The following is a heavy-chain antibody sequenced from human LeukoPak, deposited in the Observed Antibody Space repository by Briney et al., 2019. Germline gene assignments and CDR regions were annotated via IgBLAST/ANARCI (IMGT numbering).Heavy chain of an antibody. Sequence: GGSLRLSCAASGFTFSSYSMHWVRQAPGKGLEYVSAINNNGANTYYADSVKGRFTISRDNSKNTPFLQVGSLTAEDMAVYYCAREVRGNGWDFDCWGQGTLVTVSS. J-gene: IGHJ4*02. D-gene: IGHD6-19*01. CDR1: GFTFSSYS. V-gene: IGHV3-64*02. CDR3: AREVRGNGWDFDC. CDR2: INNNGANT.